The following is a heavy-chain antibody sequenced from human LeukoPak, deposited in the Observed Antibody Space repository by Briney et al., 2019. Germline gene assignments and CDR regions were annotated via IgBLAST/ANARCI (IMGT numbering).Heavy chain of an antibody. Sequence: GASVKVPCKASGGTFSSYAISWVRQAPGQGLEWMGGIIPIFGTANYAQKFQGRVTITADESTSTAYMELSNLRSEDTAVYYCARAMGGRFDPWGQGTLVTVSS. CDR1: GGTFSSYA. V-gene: IGHV1-69*13. D-gene: IGHD3-10*01. CDR3: ARAMGGRFDP. CDR2: IIPIFGTA. J-gene: IGHJ5*02.